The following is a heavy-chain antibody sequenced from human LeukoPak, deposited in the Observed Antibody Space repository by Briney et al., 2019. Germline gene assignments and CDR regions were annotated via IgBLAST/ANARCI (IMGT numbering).Heavy chain of an antibody. D-gene: IGHD3-22*01. CDR1: GGSISIYR. CDR3: ARDSSRSDPYDSSDRDDALDI. CDR2: IDTSGNT. Sequence: KSSETLSLTCTLSGGSISIYRWSWIRQPAGRGLEWMGRIDTSGNTNYNPSLKSLVTISLDTSKTQFSLKLPSVTAADTATYYCARDSSRSDPYDSSDRDDALDIWGQGTMVTISS. J-gene: IGHJ3*02. V-gene: IGHV4-4*07.